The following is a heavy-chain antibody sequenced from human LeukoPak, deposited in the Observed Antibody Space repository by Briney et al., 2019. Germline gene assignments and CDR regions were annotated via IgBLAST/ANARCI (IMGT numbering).Heavy chain of an antibody. Sequence: SETLSLTCTVSGGSISSDNYYWGWIRQPPGKGLEFIGSIYYSGSTYYNPSLKSRVTISVDTSMNQFSLKLSSVTAADTAVYYWARAGGVGDNCFDPWGQETLVTVS. CDR1: GGSISSDNYY. V-gene: IGHV4-39*07. CDR3: ARAGGVGDNCFDP. J-gene: IGHJ5*02. CDR2: IYYSGST. D-gene: IGHD2-15*01.